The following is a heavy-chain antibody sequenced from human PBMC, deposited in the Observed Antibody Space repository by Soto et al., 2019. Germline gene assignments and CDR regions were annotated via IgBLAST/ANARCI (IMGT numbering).Heavy chain of an antibody. CDR2: IIPIFGTA. CDR3: ARCGSGGGSCRSYYYYYGMDV. Sequence: QVQLVQSGAEVKKPGSSVKVSCKASGGTFSSYAISWVRQAPGQGLEWMGGIIPIFGTANYAQKFQGRVTITADESTSTAYMELSSLRSEDTAVYYCARCGSGGGSCRSYYYYYGMDVWGQGTTVTVSS. D-gene: IGHD2-15*01. CDR1: GGTFSSYA. J-gene: IGHJ6*02. V-gene: IGHV1-69*12.